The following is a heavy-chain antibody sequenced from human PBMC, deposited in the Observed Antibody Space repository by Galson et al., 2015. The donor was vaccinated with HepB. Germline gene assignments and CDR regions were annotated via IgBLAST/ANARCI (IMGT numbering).Heavy chain of an antibody. CDR2: VSDAGGTT. D-gene: IGHD5-12*01. V-gene: IGHV3-23*01. Sequence: SLRLSCAGSGFTFSSYAMTWVRQAPGKELEWVSTVSDAGGTTYYAGSVKGRFTISRDNSKNTLYLQMTNLRTEDTAVYYCAKDMGYSYLLHDALDIWGQGTMVPVSS. CDR3: AKDMGYSYLLHDALDI. J-gene: IGHJ3*02. CDR1: GFTFSSYA.